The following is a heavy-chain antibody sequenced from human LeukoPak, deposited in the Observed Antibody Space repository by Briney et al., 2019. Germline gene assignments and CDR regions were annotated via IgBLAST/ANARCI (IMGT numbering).Heavy chain of an antibody. J-gene: IGHJ4*02. V-gene: IGHV1-2*06. Sequence: ASVKVSCKASGYTFTGYYMNWVRQAPGQGLEWMGRINPNSGGTNYAQKFQGRVTMTRDTSISTAYMELSRLRSDDTAVYYCARDRWARGVMPFSFDYWGQATLVTVSS. CDR1: GYTFTGYY. CDR2: INPNSGGT. CDR3: ARDRWARGVMPFSFDY. D-gene: IGHD3-10*01.